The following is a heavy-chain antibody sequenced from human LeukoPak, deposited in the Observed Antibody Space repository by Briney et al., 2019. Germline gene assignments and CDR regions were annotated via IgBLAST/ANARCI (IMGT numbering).Heavy chain of an antibody. D-gene: IGHD4-11*01. J-gene: IGHJ4*02. CDR1: GFTFSDYH. V-gene: IGHV3-11*01. Sequence: GGSLRLSCAASGFTFSDYHMSWIRQAPGKGLEWISYISQGGNAIYYGDSVKGRFTISRDDSKNSLYLQMNSLRAEDTALYYCARDEITTGNFDYWGQGTLVTVSS. CDR3: ARDEITTGNFDY. CDR2: ISQGGNAI.